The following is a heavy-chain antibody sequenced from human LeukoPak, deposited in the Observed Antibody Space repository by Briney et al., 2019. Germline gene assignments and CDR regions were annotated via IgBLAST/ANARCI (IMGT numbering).Heavy chain of an antibody. J-gene: IGHJ4*02. V-gene: IGHV5-51*01. CDR2: IHPGDSDT. D-gene: IGHD1-1*01. Sequence: GESLKISCKGSGYSFTSFWIGWVRPMPGKGLEWMGIIHPGDSDTRYSPSLQGQVTISADKSISTAYLQWSSLQASDTAIYYCAGPASWYSGINWGQGTLVTVSS. CDR3: AGPASWYSGIN. CDR1: GYSFTSFW.